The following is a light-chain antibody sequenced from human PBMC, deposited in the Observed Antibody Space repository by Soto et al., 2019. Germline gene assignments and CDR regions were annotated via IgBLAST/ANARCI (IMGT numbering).Light chain of an antibody. V-gene: IGLV1-47*01. Sequence: QSVLTQPPSASGTPGQRVTISCSGSGSNIGGNFVYWYQQLPGTAPKVLIYRNNQRPSGVPDRFSGSKSGTSASLAISGLRSEDEASYYCASWDDSLSDQVFGGGTKVTVL. CDR2: RNN. CDR3: ASWDDSLSDQV. CDR1: GSNIGGNF. J-gene: IGLJ3*02.